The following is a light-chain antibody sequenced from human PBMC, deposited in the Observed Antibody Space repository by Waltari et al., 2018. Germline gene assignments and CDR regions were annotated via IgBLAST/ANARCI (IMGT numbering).Light chain of an antibody. CDR2: EAS. CDR1: QSVNNW. V-gene: IGKV1-5*03. CDR3: LQYNTYSLFT. J-gene: IGKJ3*01. Sequence: DIQMTQSPSPLSASVEDRVLIPCRASQSVNNWLSWYQQKPGRAPKLLIYEASRLQSGVPSRFSGGGSGTEFTLTISSLQPDDFATYYCLQYNTYSLFTFGPGTKVDIK.